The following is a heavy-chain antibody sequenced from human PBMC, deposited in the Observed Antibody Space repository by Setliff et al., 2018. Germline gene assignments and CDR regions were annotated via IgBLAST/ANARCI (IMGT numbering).Heavy chain of an antibody. CDR1: GFTFSSYE. J-gene: IGHJ6*03. CDR3: AALDWGENFYNVDV. D-gene: IGHD7-27*01. CDR2: ISSSGTTK. Sequence: GGSLRLSCTTSGFTFSSYEVNWVRQAPGKGLEWVSYISSSGTTKHYADSVKGRFTISRDDARNALYLQMVSLRGEDTGVYFCAALDWGENFYNVDVWGKGTTVTVSS. V-gene: IGHV3-48*03.